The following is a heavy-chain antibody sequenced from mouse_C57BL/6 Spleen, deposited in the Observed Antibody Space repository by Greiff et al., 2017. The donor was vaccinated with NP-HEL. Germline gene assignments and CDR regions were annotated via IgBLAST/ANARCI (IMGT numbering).Heavy chain of an antibody. J-gene: IGHJ4*01. Sequence: EVQRVESGGGLVQPKGSLKLSCAASGFSFNTYAMNWVRQAPGKGLEWVARIRSKSNNYATYYADSVKDRFTISRDDSESMLYLQMNNLKTEDTAMYYCVRKTNYGVYDYWGQGTSVTVSS. CDR3: VRKTNYGVYDY. D-gene: IGHD5-5*01. CDR1: GFSFNTYA. V-gene: IGHV10-1*01. CDR2: IRSKSNNYAT.